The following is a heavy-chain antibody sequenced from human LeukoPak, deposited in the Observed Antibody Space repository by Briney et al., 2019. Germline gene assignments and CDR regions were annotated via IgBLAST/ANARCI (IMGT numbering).Heavy chain of an antibody. V-gene: IGHV3-30*02. Sequence: GGSLRLSCAASGFTFSSYGMHWVRQAPGKGLEWVAFIRYDGSNKYYADSVKGRFTISRDNSKNTLYLQMNSLRAEDTAVYYCAKDPRIAAAGTPDYWGQGTLVTVSS. J-gene: IGHJ4*02. CDR1: GFTFSSYG. CDR2: IRYDGSNK. CDR3: AKDPRIAAAGTPDY. D-gene: IGHD6-13*01.